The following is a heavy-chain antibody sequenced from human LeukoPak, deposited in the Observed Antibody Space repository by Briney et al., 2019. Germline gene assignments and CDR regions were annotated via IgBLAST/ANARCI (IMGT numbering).Heavy chain of an antibody. V-gene: IGHV3-72*01. CDR1: GFTFSDHY. Sequence: GGSLRLSCAASGFTFSDHYMDWVRQAPGKGLEWVGRTKNKVNGYTTEYAASVKGRFTILRDESKTSLHLQMNSLQTEDTAVYYCARGGSSGWSLYYFDYWGQGTLVTVSS. D-gene: IGHD6-19*01. CDR2: TKNKVNGYTT. CDR3: ARGGSSGWSLYYFDY. J-gene: IGHJ4*02.